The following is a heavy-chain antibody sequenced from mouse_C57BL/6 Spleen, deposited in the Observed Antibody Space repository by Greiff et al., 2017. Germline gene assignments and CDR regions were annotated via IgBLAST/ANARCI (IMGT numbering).Heavy chain of an antibody. CDR2: IYPRSGNT. CDR3: AREFITTVVATRYFDV. J-gene: IGHJ1*03. D-gene: IGHD1-1*01. Sequence: QVQLKQSGAELARPGASVKLSCKASGYTFTSYGISWVKQRTGQGLEWIGEIYPRSGNTYYNEKFKGKATLTADKSSSTAYMELRSLTSEDSAVYFCAREFITTVVATRYFDVWGTGTTVTVSS. CDR1: GYTFTSYG. V-gene: IGHV1-81*01.